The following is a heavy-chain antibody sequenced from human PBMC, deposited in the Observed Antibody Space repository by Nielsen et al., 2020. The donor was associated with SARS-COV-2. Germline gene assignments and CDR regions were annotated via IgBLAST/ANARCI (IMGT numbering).Heavy chain of an antibody. CDR1: GYTFTSYY. V-gene: IGHV1-46*01. J-gene: IGHJ4*02. CDR3: ARGGRLRGNVCGGDCYPFDY. D-gene: IGHD2-21*02. CDR2: INPSGGST. Sequence: ASAKVSCKASGYTFTSYYMHWVRQAPGQGLEWMGIINPSGGSTSYAQKFQGRVTMTRDTSTSTVYMELSSLGSEDTAVYYCARGGRLRGNVCGGDCYPFDYWGQGTLVTVSS.